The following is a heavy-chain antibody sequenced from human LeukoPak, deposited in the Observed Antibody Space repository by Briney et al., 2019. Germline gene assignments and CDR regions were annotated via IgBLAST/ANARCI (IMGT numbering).Heavy chain of an antibody. CDR2: INHSGST. CDR3: ARSRGGGDYDN. D-gene: IGHD4-17*01. Sequence: SETLSLTCAVYGGSFSGYYWSWIRQPPGKGLEWIGEINHSGSTNYNPSLKSRVTMSVDTSKNQFSLKLSSVTAADTAVYYCARSRGGGDYDNWGQGTLVTVSS. CDR1: GGSFSGYY. J-gene: IGHJ4*02. V-gene: IGHV4-34*01.